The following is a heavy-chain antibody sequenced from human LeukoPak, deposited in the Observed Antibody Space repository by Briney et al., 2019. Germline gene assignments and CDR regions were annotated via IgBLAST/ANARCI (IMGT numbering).Heavy chain of an antibody. CDR2: IYYRGRT. CDR3: ARDHYYDSSGYYFDYYYYYMDV. Sequence: NPSETLSLTRTVSGRSMSSRSYYWAWLRQPPGKGLGWFVIIYYRGRTYHSPSLKSRVTISVDTSKNQFSLKLSSVTAADTAVYYCARDHYYDSSGYYFDYYYYYMDVWGKGTTVTVSS. V-gene: IGHV4-39*01. CDR1: GRSMSSRSYY. D-gene: IGHD3-22*01. J-gene: IGHJ6*03.